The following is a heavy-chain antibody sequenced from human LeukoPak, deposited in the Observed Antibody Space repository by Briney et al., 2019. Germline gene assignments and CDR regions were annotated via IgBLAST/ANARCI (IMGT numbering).Heavy chain of an antibody. J-gene: IGHJ3*02. Sequence: SETLSLTCTVSGGSISSGSYHWSWIRQPAGKGLEWIGRIYTSGSTNYNPSLKSRVTISVDTSKNQFSLKLSSVTAADTAVYYCASTDYDYVWGSYVGAFDIWGQGTMVTVSS. D-gene: IGHD3-16*01. CDR3: ASTDYDYVWGSYVGAFDI. V-gene: IGHV4-61*02. CDR1: GGSISSGSYH. CDR2: IYTSGST.